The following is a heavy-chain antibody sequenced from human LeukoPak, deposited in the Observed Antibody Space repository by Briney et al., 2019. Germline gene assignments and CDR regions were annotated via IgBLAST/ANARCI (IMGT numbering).Heavy chain of an antibody. Sequence: GGSLRLSCAASGFTFSSYSMNWVRQAPGKGLEWVANIKQDGSEKYYVDSVKGRFTISRDNAKNSLYLQMNSLRAEDTAVYYCARYFWGSSGEYYYMDVWGKGTTVTVSS. D-gene: IGHD3-3*01. CDR3: ARYFWGSSGEYYYMDV. CDR2: IKQDGSEK. V-gene: IGHV3-7*01. CDR1: GFTFSSYS. J-gene: IGHJ6*03.